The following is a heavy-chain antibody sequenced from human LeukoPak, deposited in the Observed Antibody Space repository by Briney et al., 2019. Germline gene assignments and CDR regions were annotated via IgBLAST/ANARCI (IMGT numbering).Heavy chain of an antibody. D-gene: IGHD4-17*01. Sequence: GGSLRLSCAASGFSFDDYAMHWVRQAPGKGLEWVAGVSWNSGSIGYADSVKGRFTISRANDKNSLYLQMNSLRAEDTALYYCAKGTTVTAPFDYWGQGTLVTVSS. V-gene: IGHV3-9*01. CDR3: AKGTTVTAPFDY. CDR1: GFSFDDYA. J-gene: IGHJ4*02. CDR2: VSWNSGSI.